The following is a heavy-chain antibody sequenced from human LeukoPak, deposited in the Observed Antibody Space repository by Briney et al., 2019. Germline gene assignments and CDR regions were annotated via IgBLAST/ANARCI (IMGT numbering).Heavy chain of an antibody. CDR3: ARAYPGIAAAGIDY. Sequence: SETLSLTCAVYGGSFSGYYWSWIRQPPGKGLEWIGEINHSGSTNYNPSLKSRVTISVDTSKNQFSLKLSSVTAADTAVYYCARAYPGIAAAGIDYWGQGTLVTVSS. V-gene: IGHV4-34*01. CDR2: INHSGST. D-gene: IGHD6-13*01. J-gene: IGHJ4*02. CDR1: GGSFSGYY.